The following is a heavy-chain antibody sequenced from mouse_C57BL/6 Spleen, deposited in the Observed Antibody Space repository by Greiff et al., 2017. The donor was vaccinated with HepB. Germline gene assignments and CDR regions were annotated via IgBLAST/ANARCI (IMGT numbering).Heavy chain of an antibody. CDR3: ARTGYYSNYVGFAY. Sequence: VQLQQSGPELVKPGASVKISCKASGYTFTDYYMNWVKQSHGKSLEWIGDINPNNGGTSYNQKFKGKATLTVDKSSSTAYMELRSLTSEDSAVYYCARTGYYSNYVGFAYWGQGTLVTVSA. CDR1: GYTFTDYY. CDR2: INPNNGGT. D-gene: IGHD2-5*01. V-gene: IGHV1-26*01. J-gene: IGHJ3*01.